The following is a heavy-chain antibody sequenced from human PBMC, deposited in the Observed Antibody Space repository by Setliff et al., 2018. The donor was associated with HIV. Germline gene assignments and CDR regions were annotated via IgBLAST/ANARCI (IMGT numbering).Heavy chain of an antibody. Sequence: LSLTCAVYGGSFISYYWTWIRQPPGKGLEWIGEINHSGSINYNPSLKSRVSISVDMSKNQFSLNLSSVTAADTAVYYCARGSSSIFGVLVLLPHSYYYMDVWGKGTTVTVSS. CDR3: ARGSSSIFGVLVLLPHSYYYMDV. D-gene: IGHD3-3*01. CDR2: INHSGSI. CDR1: GGSFISYY. J-gene: IGHJ6*03. V-gene: IGHV4-34*01.